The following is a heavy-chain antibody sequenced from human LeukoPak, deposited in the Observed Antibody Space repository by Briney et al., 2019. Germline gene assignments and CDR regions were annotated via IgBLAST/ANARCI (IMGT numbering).Heavy chain of an antibody. CDR1: GGSISSHY. J-gene: IGHJ4*02. Sequence: PSETLSLTCTVSGGSISSHYWSWIRQPPGKGLEWIGYIYTSGSTNYNPSLKSRVTISVDTSKNQFSLKLSSVTAADTAVYYCARQLVGATPPDYWGQGTLVTVSS. V-gene: IGHV4-4*09. D-gene: IGHD1-26*01. CDR3: ARQLVGATPPDY. CDR2: IYTSGST.